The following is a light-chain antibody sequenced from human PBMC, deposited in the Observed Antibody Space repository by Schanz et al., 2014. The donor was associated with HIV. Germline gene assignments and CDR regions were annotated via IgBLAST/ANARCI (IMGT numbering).Light chain of an antibody. Sequence: EIVLTQSPGTLSLSPGERATLSCRASQRISDSNFAWYQQKPGQAPRLLIYGASSRASGIPDRFSGSGSGTDFTLSISRLEPEDFAVYYCQHYVKSPQTFGQGTKVEIK. J-gene: IGKJ1*01. CDR3: QHYVKSPQT. CDR2: GAS. V-gene: IGKV3-20*01. CDR1: QRISDSN.